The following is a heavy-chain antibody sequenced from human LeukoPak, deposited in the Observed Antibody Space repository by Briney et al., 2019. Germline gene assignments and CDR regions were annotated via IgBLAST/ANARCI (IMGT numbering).Heavy chain of an antibody. Sequence: GGSLRLSCAASGFTFSSYWMSWVRQAPGKGLEWVANIKQDGSEKYYVDSVKGRFTISRDNAKNSLYLQMNSLRAEDTAVYYCARDRIAVAGFTFDYWGQGTLVTVSS. CDR3: ARDRIAVAGFTFDY. D-gene: IGHD6-19*01. V-gene: IGHV3-7*01. CDR2: IKQDGSEK. CDR1: GFTFSSYW. J-gene: IGHJ4*02.